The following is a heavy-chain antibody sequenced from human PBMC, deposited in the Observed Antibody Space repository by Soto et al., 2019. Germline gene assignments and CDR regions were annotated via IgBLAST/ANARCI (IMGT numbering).Heavy chain of an antibody. CDR2: ISGDGNDK. V-gene: IGHV3-30*03. CDR3: LPGAKNAQPPLDS. Sequence: QVQLVESGGGVVQPGRSLRLSCAASGFIFRNFGMHWVRRAPGKGLEWVATISGDGNDKYYPDSMKGRFTISRDNFNNTLVLQLNRLRPEETAVDHCLPGAKNAQPPLDSWGQGILVNVS. J-gene: IGHJ4*02. CDR1: GFIFRNFG. D-gene: IGHD1-26*01.